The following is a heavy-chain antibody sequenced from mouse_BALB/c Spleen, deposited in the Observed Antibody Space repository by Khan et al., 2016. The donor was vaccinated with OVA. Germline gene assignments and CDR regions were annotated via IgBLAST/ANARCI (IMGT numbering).Heavy chain of an antibody. D-gene: IGHD2-10*01. Sequence: VELVESGPGLVAPSQSLSITCTISGFSLTNYGVHWVRQPPGKGLEWLVVIWSDGSTAYNSALNSRLSISKDNSKSQVFLKMNSLQTGDTAMYYCARQPYYHYYIMDYWGQGTSVTVSS. J-gene: IGHJ4*01. CDR2: IWSDGST. V-gene: IGHV2-6-1*01. CDR3: ARQPYYHYYIMDY. CDR1: GFSLTNYG.